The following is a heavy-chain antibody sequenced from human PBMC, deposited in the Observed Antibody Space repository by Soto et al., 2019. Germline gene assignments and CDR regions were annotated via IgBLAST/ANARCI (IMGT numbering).Heavy chain of an antibody. CDR3: ARDDEYSGNGMDV. Sequence: QVQLVESGGGVVQPGRSLRLSCAASGFTFSNYGMHWVRQAPGKGLEWVAVILNDGSNRYHADSVKDRFTISRENSKNILYLQMNSLRAEDTAVYYCARDDEYSGNGMDVWGQGTTVTVS. V-gene: IGHV3-33*01. CDR2: ILNDGSNR. D-gene: IGHD3-10*01. J-gene: IGHJ6*02. CDR1: GFTFSNYG.